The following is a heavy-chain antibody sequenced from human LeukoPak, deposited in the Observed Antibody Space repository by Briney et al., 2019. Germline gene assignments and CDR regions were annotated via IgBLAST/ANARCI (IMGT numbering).Heavy chain of an antibody. CDR2: INHSGST. V-gene: IGHV4-34*01. Sequence: PSETLSLTCAVYGGSFSGYYWSWIRQPPGKGLEWIGEINHSGSTNYNSSIKSRVTISVDTSKNQFSLKLSSVTAADTAVYYCARGYYGSGSHCCHMDVWGPGTVVTVSS. J-gene: IGHJ3*01. CDR1: GGSFSGYY. CDR3: ARGYYGSGSHCCHMDV. D-gene: IGHD3-10*01.